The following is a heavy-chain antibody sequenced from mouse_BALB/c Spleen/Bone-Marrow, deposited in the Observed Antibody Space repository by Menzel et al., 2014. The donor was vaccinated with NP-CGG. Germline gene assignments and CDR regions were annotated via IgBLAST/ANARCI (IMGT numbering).Heavy chain of an antibody. CDR1: GFTFSSFG. CDR2: ISSGSRPI. Sequence: EVKLVESGGGLVQPGGSRKLSCAASGFTFSSFGMHWVRQAPEKGLEWVAYISSGSRPIFYADTVKGRFTISRDNPKNTLFLQMTSLRSEDTAIYYCTRGGNWEDFDYWGQGTTLTVSS. CDR3: TRGGNWEDFDY. D-gene: IGHD4-1*01. V-gene: IGHV5-17*02. J-gene: IGHJ2*01.